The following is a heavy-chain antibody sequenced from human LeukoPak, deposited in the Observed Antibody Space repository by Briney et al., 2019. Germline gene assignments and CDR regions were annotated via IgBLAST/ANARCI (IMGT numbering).Heavy chain of an antibody. D-gene: IGHD2-2*01. CDR1: GYTFTSYD. CDR2: MNPNSGNT. CDR3: ARGTVPAAFRLTHAEYFQH. J-gene: IGHJ1*01. Sequence: ASVKVSCEASGYTFTSYDINWVRQATGQGLEWMGWMNPNSGNTGYAQKFQGRVTMTRNTSISTAYMELSSLRSEDTAVYYCARGTVPAAFRLTHAEYFQHWGQGTLVTVSS. V-gene: IGHV1-8*01.